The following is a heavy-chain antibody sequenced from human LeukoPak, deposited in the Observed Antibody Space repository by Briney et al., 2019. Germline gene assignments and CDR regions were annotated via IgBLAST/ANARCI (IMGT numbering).Heavy chain of an antibody. D-gene: IGHD6-13*01. CDR1: GFTVSSNY. V-gene: IGHV3-53*04. CDR2: IYSGGST. J-gene: IGHJ4*02. CDR3: ARAGYSSSWSFDY. Sequence: GGSLRLSCAASGFTVSSNYMSWVRQAPGKGLEWVSVIYSGGSTYYAGSVKGRFTISRHNSKNTLYLQMNSLRAEDTAVYYCARAGYSSSWSFDYWGQGTLVTVSS.